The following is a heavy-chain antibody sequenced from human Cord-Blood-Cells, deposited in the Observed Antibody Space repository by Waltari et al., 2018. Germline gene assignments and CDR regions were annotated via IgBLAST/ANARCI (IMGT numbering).Heavy chain of an antibody. J-gene: IGHJ6*02. Sequence: QVQLVQSGAEVKKPGASVKVSCKVSGYTLTELSMHWVRQAPGKGLEWMGGFDPEDGETIYAQKFQGRVTMTEDTSTDTDYMELSSLRSEDTAVYYCATTITIFGPDTPAEYYYYGMDVWGQGTTVTVSS. CDR3: ATTITIFGPDTPAEYYYYGMDV. CDR1: GYTLTELS. CDR2: FDPEDGET. V-gene: IGHV1-24*01. D-gene: IGHD3-3*01.